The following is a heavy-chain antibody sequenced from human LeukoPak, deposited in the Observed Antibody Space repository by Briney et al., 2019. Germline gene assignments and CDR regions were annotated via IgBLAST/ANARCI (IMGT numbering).Heavy chain of an antibody. CDR2: IKKDGSEK. J-gene: IGHJ3*02. CDR1: GFSFSSYW. V-gene: IGHV3-7*03. Sequence: GGSLRLSCATSGFSFSSYWMSWVRQAPGKGLEWVANIKKDGSEKYYVDSVKGRFTISRDNVKNSLYLQMNSLRAEDTGVYYCARPSGSYLDAFDIWGQGTMVTVSS. D-gene: IGHD1-26*01. CDR3: ARPSGSYLDAFDI.